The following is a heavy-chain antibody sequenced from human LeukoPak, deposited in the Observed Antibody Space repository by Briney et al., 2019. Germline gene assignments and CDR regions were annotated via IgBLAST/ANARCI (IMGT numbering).Heavy chain of an antibody. D-gene: IGHD3-10*01. V-gene: IGHV3-21*01. CDR1: GFTFISYR. CDR3: ARAGGITMVRGVIPGDYYYYYMDV. Sequence: GGSLRLSCAASGFTFISYRMNWVRQAPGKGLEWVSSISSSSSYIHYADSVKGRFTISRDNAKKSLDLQMNSLRAEDTAVYYCARAGGITMVRGVIPGDYYYYYMDVWGKGTTVTVSS. J-gene: IGHJ6*03. CDR2: ISSSSSYI.